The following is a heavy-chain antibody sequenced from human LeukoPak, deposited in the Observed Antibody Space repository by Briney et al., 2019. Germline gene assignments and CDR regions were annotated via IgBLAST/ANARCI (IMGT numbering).Heavy chain of an antibody. CDR2: IKGDGSST. Sequence: PRGSRSLSCAASGFTFSTYWMHWVRQAPGKGLVWVARIKGDGSSTIYADSVKGRFTISRDNSKNTLYLQTSSLRAEDTAVYYCARASTTVPNLLDHWGRGSL. J-gene: IGHJ4*01. CDR3: ARASTTVPNLLDH. CDR1: GFTFSTYW. D-gene: IGHD4-17*01. V-gene: IGHV3-74*01.